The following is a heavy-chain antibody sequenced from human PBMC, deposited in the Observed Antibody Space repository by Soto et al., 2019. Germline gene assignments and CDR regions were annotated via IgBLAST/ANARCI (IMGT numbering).Heavy chain of an antibody. CDR2: INHSGST. D-gene: IGHD3-3*01. J-gene: IGHJ1*01. V-gene: IGHV4-34*01. CDR1: GGSFSGYY. CDR3: ARAPSRITIFGVERREFQH. Sequence: SETLSLTCAVYGGSFSGYYWSWIRQPPGKGLEWIGEINHSGSTNYNPSLKSRVTISVDTSKNQFSLKLSSVTAADTAVYYCARAPSRITIFGVERREFQHWGQGTLVTVSS.